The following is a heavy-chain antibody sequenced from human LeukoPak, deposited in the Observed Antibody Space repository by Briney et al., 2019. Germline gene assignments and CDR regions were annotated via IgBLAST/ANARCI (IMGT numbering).Heavy chain of an antibody. CDR3: ARVVVVAGSTNNWFDP. Sequence: LTLPCVASGFTLSGYDMMWVRQPPGKGREWIGSIYYSGSTYYNPSLKSRVTISVDTSKNQFSLKLSSVTAADTAVYYCARVVVVAGSTNNWFDPWGQGTLVTVSS. CDR1: GFTLSGYD. V-gene: IGHV4-38-2*01. CDR2: IYYSGST. D-gene: IGHD2-15*01. J-gene: IGHJ5*02.